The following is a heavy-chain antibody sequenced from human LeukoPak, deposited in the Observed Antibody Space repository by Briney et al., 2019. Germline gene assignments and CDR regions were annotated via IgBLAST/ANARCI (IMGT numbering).Heavy chain of an antibody. Sequence: ASVKVSCKASGYTFTSYDINWVRQATGQGLEWMGWMNPNSGNTGHAQKFQGRVTMTRNTSISTAYMELSSLRSEDTAVYYCARDSTAYGAFDIWGQGTMVTVSS. V-gene: IGHV1-8*01. D-gene: IGHD3-9*01. CDR1: GYTFTSYD. J-gene: IGHJ3*02. CDR2: MNPNSGNT. CDR3: ARDSTAYGAFDI.